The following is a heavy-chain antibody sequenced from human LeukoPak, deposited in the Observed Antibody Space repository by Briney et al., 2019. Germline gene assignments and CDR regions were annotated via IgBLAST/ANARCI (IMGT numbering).Heavy chain of an antibody. CDR1: GFTFSSYW. CDR2: IKSDGSST. D-gene: IGHD5-12*01. CDR3: ARDRGYTQDY. Sequence: QLGGSLRLSCAASGFTFSSYWMHWVRQAPGKGLVWVSHIKSDGSSTSYADSVKGRFTISRDNAKNTLYLQMNSLRAEDTAVYYCARDRGYTQDYWGQGTLVTVSS. V-gene: IGHV3-74*01. J-gene: IGHJ4*02.